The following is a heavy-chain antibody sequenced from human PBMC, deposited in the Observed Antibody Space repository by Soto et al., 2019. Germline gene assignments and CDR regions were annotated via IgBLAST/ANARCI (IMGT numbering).Heavy chain of an antibody. J-gene: IGHJ4*02. V-gene: IGHV3-7*01. CDR3: ARDGYSTKHDS. D-gene: IGHD2-15*01. CDR1: GFTFSSYW. Sequence: PGGSLRLSCAASGFTFSSYWMSWVRQAPGKGLEWVANIKLDGSEKYYVDSVKGRFTISRDNAKKSLYLQMNSLRADDTAVYYCARDGYSTKHDSWGQGTLVTVS. CDR2: IKLDGSEK.